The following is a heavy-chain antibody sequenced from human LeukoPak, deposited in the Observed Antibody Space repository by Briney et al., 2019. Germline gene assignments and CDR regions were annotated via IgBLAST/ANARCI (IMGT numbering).Heavy chain of an antibody. CDR3: AKDPNFYYCMDV. CDR2: ISYDGSKK. V-gene: IGHV3-30*02. J-gene: IGHJ6*03. CDR1: GFTFSNYG. Sequence: GGSLRLSCAASGFTFSNYGIHWVRQSPGKGLEWIAFISYDGSKKYYGDSVKGRFTISRDNSKNTLYLQMNSLRAEDTAVYYCAKDPNFYYCMDVWGKGTTVTISS.